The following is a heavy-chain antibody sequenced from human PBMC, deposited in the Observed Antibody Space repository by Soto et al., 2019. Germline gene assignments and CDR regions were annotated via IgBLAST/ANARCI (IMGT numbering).Heavy chain of an antibody. CDR2: IIPIFGTA. CDR1: GGTFSSYA. Sequence: SVKVSCKASGGTFSSYAISWVRQAPGQGLEWMGGIIPIFGTANYAQKFQGRVTITADESTSTAYMELSSLRSEDTAVYYCARYGRRGRVAFDYWGQGTLVTVSS. D-gene: IGHD2-15*01. V-gene: IGHV1-69*13. CDR3: ARYGRRGRVAFDY. J-gene: IGHJ4*02.